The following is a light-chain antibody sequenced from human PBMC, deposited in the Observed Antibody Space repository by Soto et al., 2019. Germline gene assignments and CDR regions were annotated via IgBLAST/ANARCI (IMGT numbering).Light chain of an antibody. Sequence: VVMTQSPATLSVSPGQRATLSCWASHSVSSNLAWYQQKPGQAPRLLIYSASIRATGIPARFSGSGSGTEFTRTINSLQSEDFAVYYCQQYNDWYTFGQGTKLEI. CDR3: QQYNDWYT. CDR2: SAS. J-gene: IGKJ2*01. V-gene: IGKV3-15*01. CDR1: HSVSSN.